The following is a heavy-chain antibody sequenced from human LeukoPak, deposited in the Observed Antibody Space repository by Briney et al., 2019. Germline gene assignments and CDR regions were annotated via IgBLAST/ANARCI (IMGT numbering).Heavy chain of an antibody. CDR2: ISYDGSNK. CDR3: ARDRTAMGRLLEY. V-gene: IGHV3-30*03. J-gene: IGHJ4*02. CDR1: GFTFSSYW. D-gene: IGHD5-18*01. Sequence: PGGSLRLSCAASGFTFSSYWMHWVRQAPGKGLEWVAVISYDGSNKYYADSVKGRFTMSRDNSKNTLYLQMNSLRDEDTAVYYCARDRTAMGRLLEYWGQGTLVTVSS.